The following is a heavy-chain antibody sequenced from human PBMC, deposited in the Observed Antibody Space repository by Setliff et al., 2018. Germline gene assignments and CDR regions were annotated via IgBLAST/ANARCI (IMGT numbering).Heavy chain of an antibody. CDR2: IGVYSGNT. CDR1: GYTFRQSI. V-gene: IGHV1-18*01. Sequence: ASVKVSCKASGYTFRQSIVSWVRQAPGQGLEWLGWIGVYSGNTYSAQRFQGRVSLTTDESTNTAHLELRGLRSDDTAVYYCMRLVRFCSRTVCQRTLGDEAWGQGTLVTVSS. CDR3: MRLVRFCSRTVCQRTLGDEA. D-gene: IGHD3-3*01. J-gene: IGHJ5*02.